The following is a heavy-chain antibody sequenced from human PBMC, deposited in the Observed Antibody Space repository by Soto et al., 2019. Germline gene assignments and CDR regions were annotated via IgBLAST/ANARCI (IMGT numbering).Heavy chain of an antibody. CDR3: ASAIDLWEFDY. Sequence: SETLSLTCTVSGGSISSFYWSWIRQPPGKGLEWIGYIYYSGSTNYNPSLKSRVTISVDTSKNQFSLKLSSVTAADTAVYYCASAIDLWEFDYWGQGTLVTVSS. CDR2: IYYSGST. D-gene: IGHD3-10*01. J-gene: IGHJ4*02. CDR1: GGSISSFY. V-gene: IGHV4-59*01.